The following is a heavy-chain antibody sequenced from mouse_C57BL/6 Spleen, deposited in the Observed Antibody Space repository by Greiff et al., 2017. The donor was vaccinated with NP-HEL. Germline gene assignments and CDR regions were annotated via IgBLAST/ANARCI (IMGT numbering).Heavy chain of an antibody. CDR1: GFTFSDYG. CDR3: ARDYDYAMDY. Sequence: EVQLVESGGGLVKPGGSLKLSCAASGFTFSDYGMHWVRQAPERGLEWVAYISGGSSTIYYADTVKGRFTISRDNAKNTLFLQMTSLRSEDTAMYYCARDYDYAMDYWGQGTSVTVSS. CDR2: ISGGSSTI. V-gene: IGHV5-17*01. J-gene: IGHJ4*01. D-gene: IGHD2-4*01.